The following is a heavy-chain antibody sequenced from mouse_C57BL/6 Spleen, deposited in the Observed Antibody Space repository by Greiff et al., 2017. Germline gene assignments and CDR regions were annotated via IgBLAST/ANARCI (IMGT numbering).Heavy chain of an antibody. Sequence: DVKLQESGGGLVKPGGSLKLSCAASGFTFSDYGMHWVRQAPEKGLEWVAYISSGSSTIYYADTVKGRFTISRDNAKNTLFLQMTSLRSEDTAMYYCAGLLWFAYWGQGTLVTVSA. J-gene: IGHJ3*01. V-gene: IGHV5-17*01. CDR3: AGLLWFAY. CDR2: ISSGSSTI. CDR1: GFTFSDYG.